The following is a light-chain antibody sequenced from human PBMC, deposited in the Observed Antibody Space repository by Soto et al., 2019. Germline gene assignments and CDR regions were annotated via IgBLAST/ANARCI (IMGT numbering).Light chain of an antibody. J-gene: IGKJ1*01. CDR3: QQYGSSSWT. CDR1: QSVSSSY. CDR2: GAS. Sequence: EIVLTQSPGTLSLSPGERATLSCRASQSVSSSYLAWYQQKPGQAPRPLIYGASSRATGIPDRFSGSGSGTDFTLTISRLEPEDFAVYYCQQYGSSSWTFGQGTKVELK. V-gene: IGKV3-20*01.